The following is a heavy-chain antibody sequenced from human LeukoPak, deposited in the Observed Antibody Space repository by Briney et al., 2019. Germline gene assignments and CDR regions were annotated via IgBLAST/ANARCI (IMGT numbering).Heavy chain of an antibody. CDR3: ALVYCSSIRCFIGAFDI. Sequence: SETLSLTCAVSGVSINVSITRHYWGWIRQSPGKGLEWIGRISYSGTNYNPSLKSRVTMSLDTSKNQFSLKLTSVTAADTAVYYCALVYCSSIRCFIGAFDIWGQGTMVTVSS. V-gene: IGHV4-61*05. CDR2: ISYSGT. J-gene: IGHJ3*02. CDR1: GVSINVSITRHY. D-gene: IGHD2-2*01.